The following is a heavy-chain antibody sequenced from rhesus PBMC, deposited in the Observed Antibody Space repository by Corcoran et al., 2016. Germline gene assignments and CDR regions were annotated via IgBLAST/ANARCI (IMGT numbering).Heavy chain of an antibody. CDR2: FSGSSRST. CDR3: ARDSSGWYGFDY. V-gene: IGHV4-165*01. Sequence: QVQLQESGPGLVKPSETLPLTCAGSGRSFSGYLWGWIRQPPWKRLEWIGYFSGSSRSTDYNPSLKSRVTISTDTSKNQFSLKLSSVTAADTAVYYCARDSSGWYGFDYWGQGVLVTVSS. CDR1: GRSFSGYL. D-gene: IGHD6-31*01. J-gene: IGHJ4*01.